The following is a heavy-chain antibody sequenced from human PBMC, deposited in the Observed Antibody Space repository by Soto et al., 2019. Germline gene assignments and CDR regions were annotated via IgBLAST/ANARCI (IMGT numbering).Heavy chain of an antibody. D-gene: IGHD7-27*01. J-gene: IGHJ4*02. Sequence: EVQLLESGGGLVQPGGSLRLSCAASGFIFSSYWMNWVRQAPGKGLEWVASINQDGREKYYVDSVKGRFTISRDNAKNSLYLQVNSLRAEDTAVYYCARDGEAPGLYLDYWGQGTLVTVSS. CDR2: INQDGREK. CDR3: ARDGEAPGLYLDY. V-gene: IGHV3-7*01. CDR1: GFIFSSYW.